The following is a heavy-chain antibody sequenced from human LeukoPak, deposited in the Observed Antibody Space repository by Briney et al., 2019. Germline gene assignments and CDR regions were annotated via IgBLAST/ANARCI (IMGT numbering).Heavy chain of an antibody. CDR3: ARILTTGTTVSY. CDR1: RFTFSSYG. V-gene: IGHV3-30*03. CDR2: ISYDGSNK. D-gene: IGHD1-1*01. J-gene: IGHJ4*02. Sequence: PGRSLRLSCAASRFTFSSYGMHWVRQAPGKGLEWVAVISYDGSNKYYADSVKGRFTISRDNSKNTLYLQMNSLRADDTAVYYCARILTTGTTVSYWGQGTLVTVSS.